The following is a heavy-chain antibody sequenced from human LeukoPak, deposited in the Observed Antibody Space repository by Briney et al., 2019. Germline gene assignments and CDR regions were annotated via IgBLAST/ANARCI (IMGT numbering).Heavy chain of an antibody. CDR2: IYPGDSDT. V-gene: IGHV5-51*01. J-gene: IGHJ3*02. CDR1: GYSFTSYW. CDR3: ARWFGELGDAFDI. D-gene: IGHD3-10*01. Sequence: GESLKISCKGSGYSFTSYWIGWVRQMPGKGLEWMGIIYPGDSDTRYSPSFQGQVTISADKSISTAYLQWSSLKASDTATYYCARWFGELGDAFDIWGQGTMVTVSS.